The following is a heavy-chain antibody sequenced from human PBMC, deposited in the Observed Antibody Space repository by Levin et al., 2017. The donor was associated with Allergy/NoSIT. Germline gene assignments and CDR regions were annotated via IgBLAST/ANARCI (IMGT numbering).Heavy chain of an antibody. V-gene: IGHV3-33*01. CDR1: GFTFSYYG. D-gene: IGHD6-13*01. CDR2: IWYDGSNK. J-gene: IGHJ3*02. Sequence: PGGSLRLSCAASGFTFSYYGMHWVRQAPGKGLEWVAVIWYDGSNKYYADSVKGRFTISRDNSNNTLYLQMNSLRAEDTAVYYCVRDPDTSSWPGAFDIWGQGTMVTVSS. CDR3: VRDPDTSSWPGAFDI.